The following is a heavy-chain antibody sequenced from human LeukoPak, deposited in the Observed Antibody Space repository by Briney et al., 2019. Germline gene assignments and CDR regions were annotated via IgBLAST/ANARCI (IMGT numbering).Heavy chain of an antibody. CDR3: ARHTAITGTRGFDY. J-gene: IGHJ4*02. Sequence: GESLRLSCVASGFSLSNYIMSWVRQAPGKGLEWVSTVSSSGSYTYYADSVKGRFTISRDNSKNTVCLEVNSLRAEDTALYYCARHTAITGTRGFDYWGRGTLVTVSS. CDR2: VSSSGSYT. D-gene: IGHD1/OR15-1a*01. CDR1: GFSLSNYI. V-gene: IGHV3-23*01.